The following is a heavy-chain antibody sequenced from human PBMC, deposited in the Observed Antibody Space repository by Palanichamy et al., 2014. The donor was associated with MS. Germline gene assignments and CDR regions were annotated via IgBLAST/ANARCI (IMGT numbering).Heavy chain of an antibody. V-gene: IGHV4-38-2*01. CDR3: STITVAGVFDN. J-gene: IGHJ4*02. D-gene: IGHD6-19*01. CDR1: GYSITTGYF. Sequence: VQLQESGPGLVKPSETLSLTCAVSGYSITTGYFWGWVRQSPGKGLEWIGSRYNNADTLYNPSLKSRVIISLDTSKNQFSLRLNSVTAADTAVYYCSTITVAGVFDNWGRGTLVTVSS. CDR2: RYNNADT.